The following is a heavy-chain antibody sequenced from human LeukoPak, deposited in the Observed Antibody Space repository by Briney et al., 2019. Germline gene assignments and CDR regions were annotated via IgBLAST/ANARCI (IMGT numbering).Heavy chain of an antibody. CDR2: IYSGGST. CDR1: GFTVSSNY. Sequence: GGSLRLSCAASGFTVSSNYMSWVRQAPGKGLEWVSVIYSGGSTYYADSVKGRFTISRDNSKNTLYLQMNSLRAEDTAVYYCARDWVYSSGRYVRDWGQGTLVTVSS. D-gene: IGHD6-19*01. CDR3: ARDWVYSSGRYVRD. J-gene: IGHJ4*02. V-gene: IGHV3-53*01.